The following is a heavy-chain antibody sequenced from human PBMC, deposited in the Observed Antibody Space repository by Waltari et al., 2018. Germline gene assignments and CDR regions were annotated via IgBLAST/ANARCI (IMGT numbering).Heavy chain of an antibody. CDR3: ARDKVSGRTRQRHNGMDV. Sequence: QVQLVQSGAEVKKPGSSVKVSCKASGGTFSSYAISWVRQAPGQGLEWKGIINPSGGSTSYEQKFQGRFTISRDNSKNTLYLQMNSLRAEDTAVYYCARDKVSGRTRQRHNGMDVWGQGTTVTVSS. CDR1: GGTFSSYA. V-gene: IGHV1-46*01. J-gene: IGHJ6*02. CDR2: INPSGGST. D-gene: IGHD2-15*01.